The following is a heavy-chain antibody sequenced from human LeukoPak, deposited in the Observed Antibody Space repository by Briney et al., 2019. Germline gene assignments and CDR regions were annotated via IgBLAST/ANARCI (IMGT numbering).Heavy chain of an antibody. V-gene: IGHV3-7*01. CDR3: ARDDIVVVPIYGMDV. J-gene: IGHJ6*02. CDR1: GFTFSSYW. Sequence: GGSLRLSCAASGFTFSSYWMSWVRPAPGKGLEWVANIKQDGSEKYYVDSVKGRFTISRDNAKNSLYLQMNSLRAEDTAVYYCARDDIVVVPIYGMDVWGQGTTVTVSS. CDR2: IKQDGSEK. D-gene: IGHD2-2*01.